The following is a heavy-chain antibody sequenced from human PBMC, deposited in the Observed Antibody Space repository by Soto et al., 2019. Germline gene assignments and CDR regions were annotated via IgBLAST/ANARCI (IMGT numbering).Heavy chain of an antibody. J-gene: IGHJ3*01. CDR3: GRVYEFGCISDAFYG. CDR1: GGSFRRES. CDR2: ILPFFGTA. D-gene: IGHD1-20*01. V-gene: IGHV1-69*15. Sequence: QVQLVQSGAEVKKPGSSVKVSCQASGGSFRRESINWVRQAPGQGPEWLGNILPFFGTADYAQKFQGRLTLSADFASTTVDMVVSSLRFCVPAVYYCGRVYEFGCISDAFYGWGQGIMVIGSS.